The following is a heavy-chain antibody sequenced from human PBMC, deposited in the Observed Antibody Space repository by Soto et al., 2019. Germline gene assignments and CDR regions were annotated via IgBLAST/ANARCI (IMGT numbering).Heavy chain of an antibody. J-gene: IGHJ4*02. CDR3: ARDPDYGGNSLFDY. CDR1: GFTFSSYA. D-gene: IGHD4-17*01. Sequence: QVQLVESGGGVVQPGRSLRLSCAASGFTFSSYAMHWVRQAPGKGLEWVAVISYDGSNKYYADSVKGRFTISRDNSKNTLYLQMNSLRAEDTAVYSCARDPDYGGNSLFDYWGQGTLVTVSS. CDR2: ISYDGSNK. V-gene: IGHV3-30-3*01.